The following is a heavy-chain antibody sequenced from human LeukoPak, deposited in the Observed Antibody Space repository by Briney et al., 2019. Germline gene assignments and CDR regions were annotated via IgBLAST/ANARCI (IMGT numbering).Heavy chain of an antibody. CDR2: INHSGST. V-gene: IGHV4-34*01. CDR1: GGSFSGYY. Sequence: PSETLSLTCAVYGGSFSGYYWSWIRQPPGKGLEWIGEINHSGSTNYNPSLKSRVTISVDKSKNQFSLKLSSVTAADTAVYYCARAGSSRFDAFDIWGQGTMVTVSS. CDR3: ARAGSSRFDAFDI. D-gene: IGHD6-13*01. J-gene: IGHJ3*02.